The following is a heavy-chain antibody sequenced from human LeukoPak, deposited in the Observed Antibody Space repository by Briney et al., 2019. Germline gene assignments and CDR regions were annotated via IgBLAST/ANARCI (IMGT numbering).Heavy chain of an antibody. CDR2: VDHSGDT. V-gene: IGHV4-34*01. J-gene: IGHJ6*03. CDR1: GGSFRNYY. D-gene: IGHD4-11*01. CDR3: ARGGTVNYYYMDV. Sequence: SETLSLTCAVYGGSFRNYYWSWVRQPPGKGLEWIGEVDHSGDTNYNPSLKSRVTMSVDMSKNQFSLKLSSVTAADTAVYYCARGGTVNYYYMDVWGKGTTVTVSS.